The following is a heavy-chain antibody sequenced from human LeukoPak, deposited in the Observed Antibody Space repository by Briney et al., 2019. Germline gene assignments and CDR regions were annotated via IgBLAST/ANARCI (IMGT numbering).Heavy chain of an antibody. Sequence: SETLSLTCTVSGGSISSSSYYWGWIRQPPGKGLEWIGSIYYSGSTYYNPSLKSRVTISVDTSKNQFSLKLSSVTAADTAVYYCARDDGYSSSWYGGYWGQGTLVTVSS. J-gene: IGHJ4*02. CDR3: ARDDGYSSSWYGGY. D-gene: IGHD6-13*01. CDR2: IYYSGST. CDR1: GGSISSSSYY. V-gene: IGHV4-39*07.